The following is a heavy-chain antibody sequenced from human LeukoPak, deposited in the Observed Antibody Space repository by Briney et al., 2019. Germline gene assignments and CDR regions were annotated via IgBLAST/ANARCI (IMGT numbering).Heavy chain of an antibody. Sequence: ASVKVSCKASGYTFTGYYMRWVRQAPGQGLEWMGWINPNSGGTNYAQKFQGRVTMTRDTSISTAYMEMSRLRPDDTAVYYCARTGPILAYYYYYYMDVWGKGTTVTISS. J-gene: IGHJ6*03. V-gene: IGHV1-2*02. CDR1: GYTFTGYY. CDR3: ARTGPILAYYYYYYMDV. CDR2: INPNSGGT. D-gene: IGHD3-3*01.